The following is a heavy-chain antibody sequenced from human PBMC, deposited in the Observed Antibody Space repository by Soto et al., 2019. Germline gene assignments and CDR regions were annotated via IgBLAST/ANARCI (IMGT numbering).Heavy chain of an antibody. D-gene: IGHD6-25*01. CDR1: GFTPSSYG. J-gene: IGHJ6*02. CDR3: ARESDHSSGYQYYGMDV. V-gene: IGHV3-30*03. Sequence: PGGSLRLFCAASGFTPSSYGIHWVRQAPGKGLEWVAFISYDGTNKYYADSVKGRFTISRDNSKNTLSLQMNSLRPGDTAVYYCARESDHSSGYQYYGMDVWGQGTTVPVSS. CDR2: ISYDGTNK.